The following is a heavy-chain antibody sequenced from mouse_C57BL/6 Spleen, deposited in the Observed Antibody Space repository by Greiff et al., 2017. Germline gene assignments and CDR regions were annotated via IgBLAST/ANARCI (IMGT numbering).Heavy chain of an antibody. J-gene: IGHJ4*01. V-gene: IGHV5-16*01. Sequence: EVMLVESEGGLVQPGSSMKLSCTASGFTFSDYYMAWVRQVPEKGLEWVANINYDGSSTYYLDSLKSRFIISRDNAKNILYLQMSSLKSEDTATYYCAREQGWYAMDYWGQGTSVTVSS. CDR3: AREQGWYAMDY. D-gene: IGHD2-3*01. CDR1: GFTFSDYY. CDR2: INYDGSST.